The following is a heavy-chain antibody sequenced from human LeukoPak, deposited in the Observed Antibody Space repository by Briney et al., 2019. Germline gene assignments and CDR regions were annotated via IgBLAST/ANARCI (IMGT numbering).Heavy chain of an antibody. CDR2: ISDSGDST. D-gene: IGHD2-2*01. V-gene: IGHV3-23*01. Sequence: GGSLRLSCAASGITFSSHAMSWVRQAPWKGLEWVSAISDSGDSTYYADSVKGRFTISRDNSKNTLFLQMNSLRAEDTAVYYCAKRAYCSSTRCYGFDYWGQGTLVTVSS. CDR3: AKRAYCSSTRCYGFDY. J-gene: IGHJ4*02. CDR1: GITFSSHA.